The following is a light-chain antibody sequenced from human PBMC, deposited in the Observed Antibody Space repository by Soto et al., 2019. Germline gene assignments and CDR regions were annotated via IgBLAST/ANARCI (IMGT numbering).Light chain of an antibody. CDR2: KAS. V-gene: IGKV1-5*03. CDR3: QQLNSYPLT. J-gene: IGKJ4*01. CDR1: QTISSW. Sequence: DIQMTQSPSSLSASVGDRVTITCRASQTISSWLAWYQQKPGKAPNLLIYKASSSEGGVPSRFSGSGSGTEFTLTISSLQPDDSATYYCQQLNSYPLTFGGGTKVDIK.